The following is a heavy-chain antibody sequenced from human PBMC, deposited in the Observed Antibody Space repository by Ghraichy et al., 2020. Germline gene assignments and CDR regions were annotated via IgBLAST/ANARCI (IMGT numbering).Heavy chain of an antibody. CDR1: GFAFTCYS. J-gene: IGHJ4*02. V-gene: IGHV3-21*01. D-gene: IGHD4-11*01. CDR3: ARDPVTTVTTLTAQGGGGMNDY. CDR2: ISGSSNYI. Sequence: GGSLRLSCAASGFAFTCYSMNWVRQAPGKGLEWVSFISGSSNYIYYADSVKGRFTISRDNAKNSLYLQMNSLRAEDTAVYYCARDPVTTVTTLTAQGGGGMNDYWGQGTLVTVSS.